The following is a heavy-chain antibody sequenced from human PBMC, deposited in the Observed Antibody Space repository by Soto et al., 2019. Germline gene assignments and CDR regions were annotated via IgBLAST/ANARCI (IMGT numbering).Heavy chain of an antibody. Sequence: PGGSLRLSCAASGFTFSSYARSWVRQAPGKGLEWVSAISGSGGSTYYADSVKGRFTISRDNSKNTLYLQMNSLRAEDTAVYYCAKIVVPAAVDYYYYGMDVWGQGTTVTVS. D-gene: IGHD2-2*01. CDR1: GFTFSSYA. J-gene: IGHJ6*02. CDR3: AKIVVPAAVDYYYYGMDV. CDR2: ISGSGGST. V-gene: IGHV3-23*01.